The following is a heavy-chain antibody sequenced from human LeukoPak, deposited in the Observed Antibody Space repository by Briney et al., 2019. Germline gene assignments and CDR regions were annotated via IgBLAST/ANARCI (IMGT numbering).Heavy chain of an antibody. CDR1: GFIFRNFE. D-gene: IGHD2-21*02. J-gene: IGHJ4*02. CDR3: AIAGGPTVTALEL. CDR2: INHDGGDK. Sequence: PWGSLCFTYVASGFIFRNFEWSRVGQAPGKGLEWMANINHDGGDKNYVDSVKGRFTISRDNAKSSLYLQMNSLRVEDTAVYYCAIAGGPTVTALELWGQGILVSVSS. V-gene: IGHV3-7*02.